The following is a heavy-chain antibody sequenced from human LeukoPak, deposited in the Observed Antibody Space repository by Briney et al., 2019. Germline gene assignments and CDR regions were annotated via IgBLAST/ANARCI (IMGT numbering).Heavy chain of an antibody. CDR3: ARQSDRTFDY. V-gene: IGHV4-39*01. Sequence: PSETLSLTCTVSGGSISSSSYYWGWIRQPPGKGLEWIGSIYYSGSTYHNPSLKSRVTISVDTSKNQFSLKLSSVTAADTAVYYCARQSDRTFDYWGQGTLVTVSS. J-gene: IGHJ4*02. CDR2: IYYSGST. CDR1: GGSISSSSYY.